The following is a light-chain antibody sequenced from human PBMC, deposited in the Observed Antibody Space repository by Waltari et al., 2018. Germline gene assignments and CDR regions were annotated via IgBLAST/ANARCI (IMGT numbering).Light chain of an antibody. CDR2: EAS. J-gene: IGKJ4*01. V-gene: IGKV3-11*01. CDR3: QQRANWPPLT. Sequence: EVVLTQSPATLSLSPGERATHPCRASQSVYNFLAWYQQKPGQAPRLLIYEASQRATGIPARFSGSGSGTDFTLTISNLEPEDVAVYYCQQRANWPPLTFGGGTKVEIK. CDR1: QSVYNF.